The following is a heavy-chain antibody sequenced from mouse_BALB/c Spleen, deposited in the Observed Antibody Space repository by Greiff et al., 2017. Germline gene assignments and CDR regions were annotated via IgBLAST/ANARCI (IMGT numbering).Heavy chain of an antibody. CDR1: GYTFSSYW. V-gene: IGHV1-9*01. CDR3: ARLHYLWYFDV. D-gene: IGHD1-2*01. CDR2: ILPGSGST. Sequence: VQLVESGAELMKPGASVKISCKATGYTFSSYWIEWVKQRPGHGLEWIGEILPGSGSTNYNEKFKGKATFTADTSSNTAYMQLSSLTSEDSAVYYCARLHYLWYFDVWGAGTTVTVSS. J-gene: IGHJ1*01.